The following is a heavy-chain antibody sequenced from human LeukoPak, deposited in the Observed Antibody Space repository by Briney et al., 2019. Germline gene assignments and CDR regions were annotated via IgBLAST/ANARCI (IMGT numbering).Heavy chain of an antibody. CDR2: IIPIFGTA. CDR3: ARDRTTGTSGVWFDP. D-gene: IGHD1-1*01. J-gene: IGHJ5*02. CDR1: GGTFSSYA. Sequence: GSSVKVSCKASGGTFSSYAISWVRQAPGQGLEWMGRIIPIFGTANYAQKFQGRVTITTDESTSTAYMELSSLRSDDTAVYYCARDRTTGTSGVWFDPWGQGTLVTVSS. V-gene: IGHV1-69*05.